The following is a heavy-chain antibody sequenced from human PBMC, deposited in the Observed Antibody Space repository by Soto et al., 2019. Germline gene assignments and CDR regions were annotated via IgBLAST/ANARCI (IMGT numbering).Heavy chain of an antibody. V-gene: IGHV1-8*01. J-gene: IGHJ6*02. CDR3: ARDRNWKGYYGMDV. CDR2: MNPNSCNT. CDR1: GYTFTSYD. D-gene: IGHD1-1*01. Sequence: ASVKVSCKASGYTFTSYDINWVRQATGQGLEWMGWMNPNSCNTGYAQKFQGRVTMTRNTSISTAYMELSSLRSEDTAVYYCARDRNWKGYYGMDVWGQGTTVTVSS.